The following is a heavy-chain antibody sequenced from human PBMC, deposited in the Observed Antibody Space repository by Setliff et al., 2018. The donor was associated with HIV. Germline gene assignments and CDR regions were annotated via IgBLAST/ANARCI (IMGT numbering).Heavy chain of an antibody. D-gene: IGHD3-10*01. CDR3: ARAGTLPMPINWFDP. CDR1: GYTFISYD. Sequence: ASVKVSCKASGYTFISYDINWVRQATGQGLEWMGWMNPNIGKTAYAQKFQGRVTMTRNTSISTAYMELSSLRSDDTAVYYCARAGTLPMPINWFDPWGPGTLVTVSS. V-gene: IGHV1-8*02. J-gene: IGHJ5*02. CDR2: MNPNIGKT.